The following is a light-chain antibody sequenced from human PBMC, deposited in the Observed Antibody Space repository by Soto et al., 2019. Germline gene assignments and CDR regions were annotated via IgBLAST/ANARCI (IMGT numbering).Light chain of an antibody. Sequence: EIVLTQSPGTLSLSPGESATLSCRASQSVGSSYLAWYRQKPGQAPRLLIYGASSRATGIPDRISGGGSGTDFTLTLSSLEPEDVAVYYRQQYGSSPSTFGQGTKVEIK. CDR1: QSVGSSY. CDR3: QQYGSSPST. CDR2: GAS. J-gene: IGKJ1*01. V-gene: IGKV3-20*01.